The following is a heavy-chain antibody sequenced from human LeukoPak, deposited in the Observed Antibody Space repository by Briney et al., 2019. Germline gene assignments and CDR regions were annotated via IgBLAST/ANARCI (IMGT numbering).Heavy chain of an antibody. CDR3: ATNTSSWSFDY. CDR1: GFTFSSYA. J-gene: IGHJ4*02. Sequence: LAGGSLRLSCAASGFTFSSYAMSWVRQAPGKGLEWVSAISSSGAGTYYADSVKGRFTISRDNSKNTLYLQMHSLRADDTAVYYCATNTSSWSFDYWGQGTLVTVSS. V-gene: IGHV3-23*01. CDR2: ISSSGAGT. D-gene: IGHD6-13*01.